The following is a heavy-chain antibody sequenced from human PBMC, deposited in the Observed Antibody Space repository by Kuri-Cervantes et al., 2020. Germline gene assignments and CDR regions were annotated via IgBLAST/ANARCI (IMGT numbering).Heavy chain of an antibody. CDR1: GGSFSGYY. J-gene: IGHJ3*02. D-gene: IGHD6-19*01. V-gene: IGHV4-34*01. CDR3: AREVAVARGAFDI. Sequence: SETLSLTCAVYGGSFSGYYWGWIRQPPGKGQEWIGEIDRRGSTNYNPSLKSRVTASVDTSKNQFSLRLSSVTAADTAVYYCAREVAVARGAFDIWGQGTMVTVSS. CDR2: IDRRGST.